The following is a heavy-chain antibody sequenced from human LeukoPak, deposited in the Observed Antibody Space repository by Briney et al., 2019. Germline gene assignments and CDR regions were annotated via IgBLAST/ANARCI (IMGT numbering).Heavy chain of an antibody. CDR1: GGTFSSYA. CDR2: IIPIFGTA. Sequence: ASVKVSCKASGGTFSSYAISWVRQAPGQGLEWMGGIIPIFGTANYAQKFQGRVTITADKSTSTAYMELSSLRSEDTAVYYCARDRDVYYDSSGLGNYYYYYYMDVWGKGTTVTVSS. J-gene: IGHJ6*03. V-gene: IGHV1-69*06. CDR3: ARDRDVYYDSSGLGNYYYYYYMDV. D-gene: IGHD3-22*01.